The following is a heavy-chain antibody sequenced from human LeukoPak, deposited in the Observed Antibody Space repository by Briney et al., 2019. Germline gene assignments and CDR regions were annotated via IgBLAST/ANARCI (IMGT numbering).Heavy chain of an antibody. CDR3: ARVFDDFWSGYYAFDY. D-gene: IGHD3-3*01. CDR1: GYSFTSYW. Sequence: GESLKISCKGSGYSFTSYWIGWVRQMPGKGLEWMGIIYPGDSDTRYSPSFQGQVTISADKSISTAYLQWSSLKASDTAMYYCARVFDDFWSGYYAFDYWGQGTLVTVS. J-gene: IGHJ4*02. V-gene: IGHV5-51*01. CDR2: IYPGDSDT.